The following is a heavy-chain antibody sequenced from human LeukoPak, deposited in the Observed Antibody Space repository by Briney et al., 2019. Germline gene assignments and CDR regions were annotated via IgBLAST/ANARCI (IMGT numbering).Heavy chain of an antibody. D-gene: IGHD3-10*01. Sequence: ASVKVSCKASGYTFTSYGISWVRQAPGQGLEWMGWISAYNGNTNYAQKLQGRVTMTTDTSTSTAYMELRSLRSDDTAVYYCAKGFEGVVIGGDFDYWGQGTLVTVSS. J-gene: IGHJ4*02. CDR3: AKGFEGVVIGGDFDY. V-gene: IGHV1-18*01. CDR1: GYTFTSYG. CDR2: ISAYNGNT.